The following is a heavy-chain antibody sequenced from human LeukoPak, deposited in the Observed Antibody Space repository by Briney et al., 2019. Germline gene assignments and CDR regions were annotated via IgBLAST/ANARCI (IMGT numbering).Heavy chain of an antibody. CDR3: ARDDDTSSHYSLFEY. CDR1: GFTFSSYA. Sequence: GGSLRLSCAASGFTFSSYAMHWVRQAPGKGLEWVAVISYDGSNKYYADSVKGRFTISRDNSKNTLYLQMNSLRAEDTAVYYCARDDDTSSHYSLFEYWGQGTRVTVSS. D-gene: IGHD3-22*01. V-gene: IGHV3-30*04. CDR2: ISYDGSNK. J-gene: IGHJ4*02.